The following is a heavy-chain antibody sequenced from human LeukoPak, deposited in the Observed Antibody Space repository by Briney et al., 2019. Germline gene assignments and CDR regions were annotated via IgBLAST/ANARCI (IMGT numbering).Heavy chain of an antibody. CDR1: GGSFSGYY. D-gene: IGHD6-19*01. Sequence: KASETLSLTCAVYGGSFSGYYWSWIRQPPGKGLEWIGEINHSGSTNYNPSLKSRVTISVDTSKNQFSLKLSSVTAADTAVYYCARSSGWYSIWGQGTLVTVSS. CDR2: INHSGST. CDR3: ARSSGWYSI. V-gene: IGHV4-34*01. J-gene: IGHJ4*02.